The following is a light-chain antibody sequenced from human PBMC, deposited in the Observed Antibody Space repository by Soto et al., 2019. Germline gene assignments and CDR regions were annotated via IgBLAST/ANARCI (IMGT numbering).Light chain of an antibody. CDR3: QQYHNWPRT. CDR2: GAS. J-gene: IGKJ1*01. V-gene: IGKV3-15*01. Sequence: EIVLTQSPGTLSLSPGERATLSCRASQSVSSNLAWYQQKPGQAPRLLIYGASTRATGIPARFSGSGSGTEFTLTISSLQSEDFAVYYCQQYHNWPRTFAQGTKVDIK. CDR1: QSVSSN.